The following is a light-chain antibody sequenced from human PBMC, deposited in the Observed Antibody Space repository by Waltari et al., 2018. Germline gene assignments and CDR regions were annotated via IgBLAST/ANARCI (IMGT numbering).Light chain of an antibody. Sequence: DILMTQSPPSLSASVGDRVTITCRASQGITNDLAWYHQKPGEIPKLLIFEASSLQNGIPSRFSGSGSGTDFTLIISSLQSEDLGTYYCQHYYNSPHNFGQGTKVEVK. V-gene: IGKV1-27*01. CDR1: QGITND. CDR2: EAS. J-gene: IGKJ2*01. CDR3: QHYYNSPHN.